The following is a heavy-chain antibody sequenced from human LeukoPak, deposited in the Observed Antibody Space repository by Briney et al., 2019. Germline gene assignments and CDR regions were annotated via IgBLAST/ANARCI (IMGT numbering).Heavy chain of an antibody. CDR2: ITGRGEHM. CDR3: AKLREWELPDLFDY. D-gene: IGHD1-26*01. CDR1: GFTFSSYG. V-gene: IGHV3-23*01. Sequence: GGTLRLSCTASGFTFSSYGMNWVRQAPGKGLEWVSGITGRGEHMFYAGSVKGRFTISRDNSKNTLYLQMNSLRAEDTAVYYCAKLREWELPDLFDYWGQGTLVTVSS. J-gene: IGHJ4*02.